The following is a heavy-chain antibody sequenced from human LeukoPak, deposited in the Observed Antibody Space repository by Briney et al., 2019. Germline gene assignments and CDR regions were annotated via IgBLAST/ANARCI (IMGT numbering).Heavy chain of an antibody. J-gene: IGHJ4*02. CDR3: ARDRYYDFWSGSPFDY. CDR2: ISSSSSYI. V-gene: IGHV3-21*01. Sequence: GGSLRLSCAASGFTFSSYGMHWVRQAPGKGLEWVSSISSSSSYIYYADSVKGRFTISRDNAKNSLYLQMNSLRAEDTAVYYCARDRYYDFWSGSPFDYWGQGTLVTVSS. D-gene: IGHD3-3*01. CDR1: GFTFSSYG.